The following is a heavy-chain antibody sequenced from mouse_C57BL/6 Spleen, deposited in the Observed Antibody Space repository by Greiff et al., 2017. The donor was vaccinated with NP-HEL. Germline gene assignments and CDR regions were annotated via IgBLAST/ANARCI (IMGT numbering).Heavy chain of an antibody. CDR1: GYSFTGYY. D-gene: IGHD1-1*02. CDR3: ARGVGYFDY. V-gene: IGHV1-42*01. Sequence: DVKLQESGPELVKPGASVKISCKASGYSFTGYYMNWVKQSPEKSLEWIGEINPSTGGTTYNQKFKAKATLTVDKSSSTAYMQLKSLTSEDSAVYYCARGVGYFDYWGQGTTLTVSS. J-gene: IGHJ2*01. CDR2: INPSTGGT.